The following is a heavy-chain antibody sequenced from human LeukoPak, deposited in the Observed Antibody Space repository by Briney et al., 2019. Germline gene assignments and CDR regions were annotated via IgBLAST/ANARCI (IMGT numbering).Heavy chain of an antibody. V-gene: IGHV3-49*04. CDR3: TRSPYSGSRYFDY. J-gene: IGHJ4*02. Sequence: GGSLRLSCTASGFTFGDYAMSWVRQAPGKGLEWVGFIRSKAYGGTTEYTASVKGRFTISRDDSKSIAYLQMNSLKTEDTAVYYCTRSPYSGSRYFDYWGQGTLVTVSS. CDR2: IRSKAYGGTT. CDR1: GFTFGDYA. D-gene: IGHD6-6*01.